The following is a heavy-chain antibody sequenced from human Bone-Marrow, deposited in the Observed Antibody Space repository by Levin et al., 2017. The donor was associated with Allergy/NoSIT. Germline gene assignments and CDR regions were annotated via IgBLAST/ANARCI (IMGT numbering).Heavy chain of an antibody. J-gene: IGHJ4*02. Sequence: ASVKVSCKASGYTFTSYYIYWVRQAPGQGLDWVGAINPSGDSTSYSEKFQGRATVTRDTSTSTVYMELNNLRSDDTAVYYCARGRCRGGDCYSGLRYFDYWGQGTLVTVSS. CDR1: GYTFTSYY. CDR3: ARGRCRGGDCYSGLRYFDY. D-gene: IGHD2-21*02. V-gene: IGHV1-46*03. CDR2: INPSGDST.